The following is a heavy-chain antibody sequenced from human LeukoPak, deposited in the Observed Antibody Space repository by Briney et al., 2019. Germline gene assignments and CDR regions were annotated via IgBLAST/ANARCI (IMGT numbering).Heavy chain of an antibody. J-gene: IGHJ4*02. CDR3: SKDRWLGGTSSFDH. CDR1: GFTFSSQA. Sequence: GGSLRLSCVASGFTFSSQAMSWVRQAPGKGLEWVSGISGSGGSTYYAGSVKGRFTISRDSPKNTLYLQMNSLRAEDTAVYYCSKDRWLGGTSSFDHWGQGTLVTVSS. D-gene: IGHD1-26*01. CDR2: ISGSGGST. V-gene: IGHV3-23*01.